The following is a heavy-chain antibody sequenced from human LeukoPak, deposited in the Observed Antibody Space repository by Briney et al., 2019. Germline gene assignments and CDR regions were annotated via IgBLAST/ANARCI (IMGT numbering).Heavy chain of an antibody. J-gene: IGHJ4*02. CDR1: GFTFSRYS. CDR3: AGGESEYTSSGDFAY. V-gene: IGHV3-48*01. CDR2: VSSSSSTI. Sequence: PGGSLRLSCAAPGFTFSRYSMNWVRQAPGKGLEWVSYVSSSSSTIYYGDSVRGRFTVSRDNANNLLYLQMNSLRAEDTAVYYCAGGESEYTSSGDFAYWGQGTLATVSS. D-gene: IGHD6-6*01.